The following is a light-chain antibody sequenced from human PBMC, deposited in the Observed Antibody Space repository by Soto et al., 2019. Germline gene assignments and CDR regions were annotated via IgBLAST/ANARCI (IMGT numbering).Light chain of an antibody. CDR3: QQYGASVWT. CDR2: GAS. J-gene: IGKJ1*01. CDR1: QSVSSSY. V-gene: IGKV3-20*01. Sequence: EIVLTQSPGTLSLSPGERATLSCRASQSVSSSYLAWYQQKRGQGPRLLIYGASRRATGIPDRFSGSGPGTDFTLTITRLEPEDFAVYYCQQYGASVWTFGQGTKVDIK.